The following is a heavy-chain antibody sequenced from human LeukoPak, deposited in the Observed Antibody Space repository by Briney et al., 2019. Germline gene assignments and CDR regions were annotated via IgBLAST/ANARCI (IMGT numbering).Heavy chain of an antibody. CDR3: ANEIRPNDY. Sequence: QPGGSPRLSCTASAFAFSNHAMSWVRQAPGKGLEWVSSISISGGTTYYTDSVKGRFTISRENSKSTLYLQMNNLRADDTAVYYCANEIRPNDYWGQGTLVTVSS. CDR1: AFAFSNHA. D-gene: IGHD4-17*01. J-gene: IGHJ4*02. V-gene: IGHV3-23*01. CDR2: ISISGGTT.